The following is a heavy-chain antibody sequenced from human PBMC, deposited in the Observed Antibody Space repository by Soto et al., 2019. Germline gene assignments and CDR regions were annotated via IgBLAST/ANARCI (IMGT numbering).Heavy chain of an antibody. J-gene: IGHJ4*02. CDR2: IIPIFGTA. CDR1: GGTFSSYA. CDR3: ARETTVTTFLFDY. Sequence: WASVKVSCKASGGTFSSYAISWVRQAPGQGLEWMGGIIPIFGTANYAQKFQGRVTITADESTSTAYMELSSLRSEDTAVYYCARETTVTTFLFDYWGQGTLVTVSS. V-gene: IGHV1-69*13. D-gene: IGHD4-17*01.